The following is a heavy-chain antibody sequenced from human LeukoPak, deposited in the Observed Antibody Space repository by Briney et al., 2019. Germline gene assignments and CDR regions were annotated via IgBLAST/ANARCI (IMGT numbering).Heavy chain of an antibody. D-gene: IGHD4-23*01. V-gene: IGHV1-69*13. CDR2: IIPIFGTA. Sequence: ASVKVSCKASGGTFSSYAISWVRQAPGQWLEWMGGIIPIFGTANYAQKFQGRVTITADESTSTAYMELSSLRSEDTAVYYCARDLATVATPYFDYWGQGTLVTVSS. J-gene: IGHJ4*02. CDR1: GGTFSSYA. CDR3: ARDLATVATPYFDY.